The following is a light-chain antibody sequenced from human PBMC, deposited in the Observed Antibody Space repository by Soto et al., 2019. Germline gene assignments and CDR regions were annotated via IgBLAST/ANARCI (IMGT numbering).Light chain of an antibody. J-gene: IGKJ1*01. CDR2: GAS. V-gene: IGKV3-20*01. Sequence: ESVLTQSPGTLSLSPGERATLSCRASQSVSSNYLAWYQQKPGQAPRLLIYGASTRAAGIPARFSASGSGTDFTLTISDVQPEDFALYYCHQRQSWPRTFGQGTKVDIK. CDR3: HQRQSWPRT. CDR1: QSVSSNY.